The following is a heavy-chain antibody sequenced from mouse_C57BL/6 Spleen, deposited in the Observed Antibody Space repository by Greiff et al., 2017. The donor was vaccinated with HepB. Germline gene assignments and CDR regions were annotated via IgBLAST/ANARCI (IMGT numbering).Heavy chain of an antibody. Sequence: EVQLQESGGGLVQPGGSMKLSCAASGFTFSDAWMDWVRQSPEKGLEWVAEIRNKANNHATYYAESVKGRFTISRDDSKSSVYLQMNSLRAEDTGIYYCTRNDDYDTWFAYWGQGTLVTVSA. J-gene: IGHJ3*01. CDR2: IRNKANNHAT. V-gene: IGHV6-6*01. CDR3: TRNDDYDTWFAY. D-gene: IGHD2-4*01. CDR1: GFTFSDAW.